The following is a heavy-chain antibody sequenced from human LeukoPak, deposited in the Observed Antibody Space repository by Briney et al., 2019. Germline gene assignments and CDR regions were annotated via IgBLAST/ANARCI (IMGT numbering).Heavy chain of an antibody. J-gene: IGHJ4*02. CDR3: ARGSMNYAVFDY. CDR2: ISSSSSYI. CDR1: GFTFSSYS. V-gene: IGHV3-21*01. Sequence: PGGSLRLSCAASGFTFSSYSMNWVRQAPGKGLEWVSSISSSSSYIYYADSVKGRFTISRDNAKNSLYLRMNSLRAEDTAVYYCARGSMNYAVFDYWGQGTLVTVSS. D-gene: IGHD1-7*01.